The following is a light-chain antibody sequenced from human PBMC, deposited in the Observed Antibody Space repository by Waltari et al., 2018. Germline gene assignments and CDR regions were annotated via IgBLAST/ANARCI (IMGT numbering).Light chain of an antibody. CDR3: CSYAGSIL. CDR2: DVS. V-gene: IGLV2-23*02. Sequence: QSALTQPASVSGSPGQSITISCPGTSSDVGNYDLVSWYQQHPGRAPKLMIYDVSKRPSGVSNRFSGSKSGNTASLTISGLQAEDEADYFCCSYAGSILFGGGTKLTVL. CDR1: SSDVGNYDL. J-gene: IGLJ2*01.